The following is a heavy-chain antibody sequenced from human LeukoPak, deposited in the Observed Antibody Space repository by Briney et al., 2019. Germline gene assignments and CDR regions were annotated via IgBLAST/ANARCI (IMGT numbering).Heavy chain of an antibody. J-gene: IGHJ3*02. V-gene: IGHV5-51*01. CDR2: IYPGDSDT. CDR3: ARRNPNLTYYYDSTPAFDI. CDR1: GYSFTSYW. Sequence: GESLKISCKGSGYSFTSYWIGWVRRMPGKGLEWMGIIYPGDSDTRYSPSFQGQVTISADKSISTAYLQRSSLKASDTAMYYCARRNPNLTYYYDSTPAFDIWGQGTMVTVSS. D-gene: IGHD3-22*01.